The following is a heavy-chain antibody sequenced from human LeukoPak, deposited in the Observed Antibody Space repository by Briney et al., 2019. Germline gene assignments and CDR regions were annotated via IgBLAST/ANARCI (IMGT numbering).Heavy chain of an antibody. Sequence: GGSLRLSCAASGFTFSSHGMHWVRQAPGKGLEWVAAIWYDGSNKYYADSVKGRFTISRDNTKNTLYLQMNSLRAEDTAVYYCVRGPYGSGSYTWDQGTLVTVSS. CDR1: GFTFSSHG. CDR2: IWYDGSNK. J-gene: IGHJ5*02. CDR3: VRGPYGSGSYT. V-gene: IGHV3-33*01. D-gene: IGHD3-10*01.